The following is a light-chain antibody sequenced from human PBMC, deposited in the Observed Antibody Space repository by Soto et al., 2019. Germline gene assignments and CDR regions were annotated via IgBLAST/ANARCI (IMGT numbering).Light chain of an antibody. CDR2: AAS. J-gene: IGKJ4*01. CDR3: QQYYSYPFT. CDR1: QSISSY. V-gene: IGKV1-39*01. Sequence: IQLTQSPSSLSASVGDRVTITCRASQSISSYLNWYQQKPGKAPNLLIYAASSLQSGVPSRFSGSGSGTDFTLTISSLQPEDFATYYCQQYYSYPFTFGGGTKVDIK.